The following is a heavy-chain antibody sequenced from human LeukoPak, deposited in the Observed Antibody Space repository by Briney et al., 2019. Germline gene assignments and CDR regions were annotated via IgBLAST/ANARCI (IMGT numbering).Heavy chain of an antibody. D-gene: IGHD3-22*01. CDR3: ARDLGRSRYYYDSSGYYTPYYFDY. CDR1: GFTFTGYW. V-gene: IGHV3-74*03. CDR2: INTDESDT. Sequence: GGSLRLSCTASGFTFTGYWMHWVRQAPGKGPVWVSRINTDESDTMYADSVKGRFTISRDNAKNTLYLQLNSLRVEDTAVYYCARDLGRSRYYYDSSGYYTPYYFDYWGQGTLVTVSS. J-gene: IGHJ4*02.